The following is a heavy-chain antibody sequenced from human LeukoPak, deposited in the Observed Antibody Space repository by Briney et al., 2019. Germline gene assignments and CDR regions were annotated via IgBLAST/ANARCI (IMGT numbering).Heavy chain of an antibody. V-gene: IGHV5-51*01. D-gene: IGHD1-26*01. Sequence: GESLKISCKGSGYSFTSYWTGWVRQMPGKGLEWMGIIYPGDSDTRYSPFFQGQVTISADKSISTAYLQWSSLKASDTAMYYCARQERYYYYGMDVWGQGTTVTVSS. CDR2: IYPGDSDT. J-gene: IGHJ6*02. CDR3: ARQERYYYYGMDV. CDR1: GYSFTSYW.